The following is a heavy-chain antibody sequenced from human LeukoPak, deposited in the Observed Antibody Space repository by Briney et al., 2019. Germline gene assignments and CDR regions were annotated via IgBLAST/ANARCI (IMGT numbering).Heavy chain of an antibody. Sequence: PGGSLRLSCAASGFTFDDYGMSWVRQAPGNGLEWVSGINWNGGSTGYADSVKGRFTISRDNAKNSLYLQMNSLRAEDTALYYCARAGRGSSGWGGYYYFDYWGQGTLVTVSS. CDR2: INWNGGST. CDR3: ARAGRGSSGWGGYYYFDY. J-gene: IGHJ4*02. V-gene: IGHV3-20*04. D-gene: IGHD6-19*01. CDR1: GFTFDDYG.